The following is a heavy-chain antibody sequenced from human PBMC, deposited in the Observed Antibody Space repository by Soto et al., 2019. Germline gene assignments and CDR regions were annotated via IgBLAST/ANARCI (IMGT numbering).Heavy chain of an antibody. J-gene: IGHJ6*03. V-gene: IGHV5-51*01. CDR1: GYSFTSYW. D-gene: IGHD5-18*01. Sequence: GESLKISCKGSGYSFTSYWIGWVRQMPGKGLEWMGIIYPGDSDTRYSPSFQGQVTISADKSISTAYLQWSSLKASDTAMHYCARSTGGYSYGAYYYYYYMDVWGKGTTVTVSS. CDR3: ARSTGGYSYGAYYYYYYMDV. CDR2: IYPGDSDT.